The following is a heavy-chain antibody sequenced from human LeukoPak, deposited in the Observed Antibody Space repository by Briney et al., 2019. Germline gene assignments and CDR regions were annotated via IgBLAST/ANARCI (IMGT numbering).Heavy chain of an antibody. CDR2: ISGSGGST. D-gene: IGHD6-19*01. V-gene: IGHV3-23*01. CDR1: GFTFSSYA. Sequence: PGGSLRLSCAASGFTFSSYAMSWVRQAPGKGLEWVSAISGSGGSTYYADSVKGRLTISRGNSKNTLYLQMNSLRAEDTAVYYCAKDGVSSGWPYYFDYWGQGTLVTVSS. J-gene: IGHJ4*02. CDR3: AKDGVSSGWPYYFDY.